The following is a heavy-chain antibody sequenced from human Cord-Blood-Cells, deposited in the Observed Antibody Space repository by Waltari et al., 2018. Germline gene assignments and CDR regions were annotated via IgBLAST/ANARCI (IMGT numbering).Heavy chain of an antibody. V-gene: IGHV3-48*03. CDR1: GFTFRSYE. Sequence: QLVEAGGGWVQPGGSLRLSCAASGFTFRSYERNGVRQAPGKGLEWVSYISSSGSTIYYADAVKGRFTISRDNAKNSLYLQMNSLRAEDTAVYYCALPSYGDYEVYWGQGTLVTVSS. CDR2: ISSSGSTI. CDR3: ALPSYGDYEVY. J-gene: IGHJ4*02. D-gene: IGHD4-17*01.